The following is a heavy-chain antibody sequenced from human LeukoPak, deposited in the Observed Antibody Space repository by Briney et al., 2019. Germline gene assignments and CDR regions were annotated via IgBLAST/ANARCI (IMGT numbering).Heavy chain of an antibody. V-gene: IGHV3-23*01. J-gene: IGHJ4*02. CDR3: AREPRDCTGGTCHSGGGYYFEY. CDR1: GFTFSSYA. Sequence: GGSLRLSCAASGFTFSSYAMSWVRQAPGKGLEWVSAVSGSGANTYHSDSVRGRFTISSDNSKNTLHLQMNSLRAEDTAVFYCAREPRDCTGGTCHSGGGYYFEYWGQGILVTVSS. D-gene: IGHD2-8*02. CDR2: VSGSGANT.